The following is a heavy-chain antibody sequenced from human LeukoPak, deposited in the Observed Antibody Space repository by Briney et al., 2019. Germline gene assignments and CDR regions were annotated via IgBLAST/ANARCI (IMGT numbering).Heavy chain of an antibody. J-gene: IGHJ4*02. V-gene: IGHV4-34*01. CDR3: ALQYYYDSSGYYLYDY. Sequence: PSETLSLTCAVYGGSFSGYYWSWIRQPPGKGLEWIGEINHSGSTNYNPSLKSRVTISVDTSKNQFSLKLSSVTAADTAVYYCALQYYYDSSGYYLYDYWGQGTLVTVSS. CDR1: GGSFSGYY. CDR2: INHSGST. D-gene: IGHD3-22*01.